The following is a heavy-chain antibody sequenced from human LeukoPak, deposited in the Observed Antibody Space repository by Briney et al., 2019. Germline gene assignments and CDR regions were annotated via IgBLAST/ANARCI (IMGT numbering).Heavy chain of an antibody. CDR1: GFTFSSYS. V-gene: IGHV3-21*01. J-gene: IGHJ4*02. CDR3: ARALVSGLTYYYASSGYAFGY. D-gene: IGHD3-22*01. CDR2: ISSSSSYI. Sequence: GGSLRLSCAASGFTFSSYSMNWVRQAPGKGLEWVSSISSSSSYIYYADSVKGRFTISRDNAKNSLYLQMNSLRAEDTAVYHCARALVSGLTYYYASSGYAFGYWGQGTLVTVSS.